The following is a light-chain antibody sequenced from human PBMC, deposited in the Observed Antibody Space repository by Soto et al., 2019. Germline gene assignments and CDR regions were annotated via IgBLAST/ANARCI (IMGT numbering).Light chain of an antibody. Sequence: QSVLTQPASVSGSPGQSITISCTGTSSDVGSYNLVSWYQQHPGKAPKLMIYEGSKRPSGVSNRISGSKSGNTASLTISGLQAEDEADYYCCSYAGSSIYVVFGGGTKLTVL. CDR1: SSDVGSYNL. CDR2: EGS. J-gene: IGLJ2*01. V-gene: IGLV2-23*01. CDR3: CSYAGSSIYVV.